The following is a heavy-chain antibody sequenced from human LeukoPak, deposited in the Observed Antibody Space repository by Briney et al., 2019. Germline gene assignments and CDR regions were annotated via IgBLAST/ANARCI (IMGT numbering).Heavy chain of an antibody. J-gene: IGHJ3*02. D-gene: IGHD3-16*01. Sequence: KPGGSLRLSCAASGFTFSSYWMHWVRQAPGKGLVWVSRINSDGSSTSYADSVKGRFTISRDNAKNTLYLQMNSLRAEDTAVYYCASIMITFGGADDAFDIWGQGTMVTVSS. CDR1: GFTFSSYW. V-gene: IGHV3-74*01. CDR2: INSDGSST. CDR3: ASIMITFGGADDAFDI.